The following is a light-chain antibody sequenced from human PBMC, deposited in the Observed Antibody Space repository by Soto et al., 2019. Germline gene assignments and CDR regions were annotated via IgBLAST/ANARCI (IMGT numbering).Light chain of an antibody. V-gene: IGKV1-5*01. CDR2: DAS. CDR3: QHYNSYPFT. J-gene: IGKJ3*01. CDR1: QSVRSW. Sequence: DIQMTQSPSTLSASVGDRVTITCRASQSVRSWLAWYQQKPGKAPKFLIYDASSLEAGVPKRFSGSGSGTEFTLTISGLQPDDFATYYCQHYNSYPFTFGPGTKVDI.